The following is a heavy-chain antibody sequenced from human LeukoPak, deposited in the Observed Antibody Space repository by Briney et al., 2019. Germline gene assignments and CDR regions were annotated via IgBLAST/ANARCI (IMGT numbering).Heavy chain of an antibody. CDR2: INHSGST. D-gene: IGHD3-22*01. Sequence: GSLRLSCAAPGFTFSSYEMNWVRQPPGKGLEWSGEINHSGSTNYNPSPKSRVTISVDTSKNQFSLKLSSVTAADTAVYYCARGPPIDYYDSSGYYYVFDYWGQGTLVTVSS. CDR1: GFTFSSYE. J-gene: IGHJ4*02. CDR3: ARGPPIDYYDSSGYYYVFDY. V-gene: IGHV4-34*01.